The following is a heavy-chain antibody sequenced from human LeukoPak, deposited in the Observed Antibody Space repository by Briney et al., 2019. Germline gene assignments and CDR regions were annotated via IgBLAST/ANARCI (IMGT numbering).Heavy chain of an antibody. CDR3: ARGYCSSTSCYDFDY. V-gene: IGHV4-30-2*01. D-gene: IGHD2-2*01. J-gene: IGHJ4*02. CDR2: IYHSGST. Sequence: PSQTLSLTCAVSGGSISSGGYSWSWLRQPPGKGLEWIGYIYHSGSTYYNPSLKSRVTITVDRSKNQFSLKLSSVTAADTAVYYCARGYCSSTSCYDFDYWGQGTLVTVSS. CDR1: GGSISSGGYS.